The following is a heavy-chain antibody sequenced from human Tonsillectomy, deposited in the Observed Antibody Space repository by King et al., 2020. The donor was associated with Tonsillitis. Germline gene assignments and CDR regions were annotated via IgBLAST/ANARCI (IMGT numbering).Heavy chain of an antibody. J-gene: IGHJ6*03. Sequence: VQLVESGGGLVQPGGSLRLSCAASGFTFSSYAMSWVRQAPGKGLEWVSAISGSGGSTYYADSVKGRFTISRDNSKNTLYLQMNSLGAEDTAVYYCATYDYGDQGSYYYYYMDVWGKGTTVTVSS. CDR2: ISGSGGST. V-gene: IGHV3-23*04. D-gene: IGHD4-17*01. CDR1: GFTFSSYA. CDR3: ATYDYGDQGSYYYYYMDV.